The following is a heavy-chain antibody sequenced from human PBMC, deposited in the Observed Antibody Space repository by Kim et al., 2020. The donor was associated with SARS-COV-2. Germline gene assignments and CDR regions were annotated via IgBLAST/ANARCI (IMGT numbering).Heavy chain of an antibody. D-gene: IGHD1-26*01. V-gene: IGHV3-33*01. Sequence: GGSLRLSCAASGFTFSSYGMHWVRQAPGKGLEWVAVIWYDGSNKYYADSVKGRFTISRDNSKNTLYLQMNSLRAEDTAVYYCAREYSGSYLSYYYYYGMDVWGQGTTVTVSS. J-gene: IGHJ6*02. CDR3: AREYSGSYLSYYYYYGMDV. CDR1: GFTFSSYG. CDR2: IWYDGSNK.